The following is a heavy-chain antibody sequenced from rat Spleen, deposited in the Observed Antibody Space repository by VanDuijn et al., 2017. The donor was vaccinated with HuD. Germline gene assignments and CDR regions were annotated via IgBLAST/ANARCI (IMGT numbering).Heavy chain of an antibody. CDR1: GFTFNIYW. D-gene: IGHD5-1*01. CDR2: ITNTGDTT. J-gene: IGHJ2*01. CDR3: ARQNWPYYFDY. Sequence: EVQLMESGGGLVQPGRSLKLSCVASGFTFNIYWMAWIRQAPGKGLEWVASITNTGDTTYYSDSVRGRFTVSRDNAESTLYLQLNSLGSEDTATYYCARQNWPYYFDYWGQGVMVTVSS. V-gene: IGHV5-31*01.